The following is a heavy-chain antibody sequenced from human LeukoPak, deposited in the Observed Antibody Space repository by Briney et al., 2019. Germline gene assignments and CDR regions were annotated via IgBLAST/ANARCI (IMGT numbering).Heavy chain of an antibody. V-gene: IGHV3-49*03. D-gene: IGHD1-26*01. CDR1: GFTFGDYA. Sequence: SLRLSCTASGFTFGDYAMSWFRQAPGKGLEWVGFIRSKAYGGTTEYAASVKGRFTISRDDSKSIAYLQMNSLKTEDTAVYYCTRELRVGDYYYYMDVWGKGTTVTVSS. CDR2: IRSKAYGGTT. CDR3: TRELRVGDYYYYMDV. J-gene: IGHJ6*03.